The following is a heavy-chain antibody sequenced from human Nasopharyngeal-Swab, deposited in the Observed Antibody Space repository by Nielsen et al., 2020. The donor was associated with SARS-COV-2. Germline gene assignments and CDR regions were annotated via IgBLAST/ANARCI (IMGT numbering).Heavy chain of an antibody. D-gene: IGHD5-18*01. Sequence: GGSLRLSCAASGFTFSSYAMSWVRQAPGKGLEWVSAISGSGGSTYYADSAKGRFTISRDNSKNTLYLQMNSLRAEDTAVYYCAKDPRNTAMVNYFDYWGQGTLVTVSS. CDR1: GFTFSSYA. CDR2: ISGSGGST. V-gene: IGHV3-23*01. CDR3: AKDPRNTAMVNYFDY. J-gene: IGHJ4*02.